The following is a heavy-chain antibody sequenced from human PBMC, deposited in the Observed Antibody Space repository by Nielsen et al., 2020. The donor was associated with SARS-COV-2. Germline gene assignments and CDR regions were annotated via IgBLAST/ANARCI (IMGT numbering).Heavy chain of an antibody. CDR1: GYSFTSYW. V-gene: IGHV5-51*01. D-gene: IGHD2-15*01. CDR3: ARRPGYCSGGSCYSFDY. CDR2: IYPGDSDT. J-gene: IGHJ4*02. Sequence: GESLKISCKGSGYSFTSYWIGWVRQMPGKGLEWMGIIYPGDSDTRYSPSFQGQVTISADKSISTAYLQWSSLKASVTAMYYCARRPGYCSGGSCYSFDYWGQGTLVTVSS.